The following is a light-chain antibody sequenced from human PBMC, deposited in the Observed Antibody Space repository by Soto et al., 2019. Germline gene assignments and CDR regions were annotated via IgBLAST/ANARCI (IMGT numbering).Light chain of an antibody. J-gene: IGLJ3*02. V-gene: IGLV2-14*02. CDR3: SSYTTINNLWV. CDR2: DIT. CDR1: TSDVAYYDL. Sequence: QSALTQPASVSGSPGQSITISCAGTTSDVAYYDLVSWYQQHPGRAPKLIMFDITDRPSGVSSRFSGSRSGSTASLTISGLQAEDEADYYCSSYTTINNLWVFGGGTKLTVL.